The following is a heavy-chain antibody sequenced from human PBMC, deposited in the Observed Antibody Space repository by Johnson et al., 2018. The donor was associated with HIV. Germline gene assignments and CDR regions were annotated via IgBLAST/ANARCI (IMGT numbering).Heavy chain of an antibody. Sequence: QVQLQQPGAELVKPGASVKLSCKASGYTFTSYWMHWVKQRPGQGLEWIGMIHPNSGRTNYNEKFKSKATMTVDKSSSTAYMQLISLTSEDSAVYYCARQGRLGYFDVWGTGTTVTVSS. CDR2: IHPNSGRT. V-gene: IGHV1-46*01. J-gene: IGHJ6*04. D-gene: IGHD6-25*01. CDR3: ARQGRLGYFDV. CDR1: GYTFTSYW.